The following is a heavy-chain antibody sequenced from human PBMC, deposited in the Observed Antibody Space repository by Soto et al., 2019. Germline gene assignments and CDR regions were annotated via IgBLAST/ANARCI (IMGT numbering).Heavy chain of an antibody. CDR2: TYYRSKWYN. D-gene: IGHD3-10*01. CDR3: ARARRELLWFGELFYYYYLDV. Sequence: SQTLSLTCAISGDSVSSNSAAWNWIRQSPSRGLEWLGRTYYRSKWYNDYAVSVKSRITINPDTSKNQFSLQLNSVTPEDTAVYYCARARRELLWFGELFYYYYLDVWGKGTTVTGSS. V-gene: IGHV6-1*01. J-gene: IGHJ6*03. CDR1: GDSVSSNSAA.